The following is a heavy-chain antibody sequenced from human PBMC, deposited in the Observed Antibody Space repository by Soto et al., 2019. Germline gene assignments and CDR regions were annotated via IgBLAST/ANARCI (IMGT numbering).Heavy chain of an antibody. J-gene: IGHJ4*02. Sequence: ASVKVARKIAVYRWTTYQVHWVRQAPGQGLEWMGMINPTGGSTSYAQKFHGRVTMTRDTSTSTVYMELSSLRSEDSAVYYCARNVNSGLDYWGQGNLVTV. D-gene: IGHD1-26*01. CDR2: INPTGGST. CDR1: VYRWTTYQ. CDR3: ARNVNSGLDY. V-gene: IGHV1-46*01.